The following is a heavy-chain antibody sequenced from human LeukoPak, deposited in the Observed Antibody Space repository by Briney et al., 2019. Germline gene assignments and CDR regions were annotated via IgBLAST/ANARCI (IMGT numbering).Heavy chain of an antibody. D-gene: IGHD5-24*01. J-gene: IGHJ5*02. CDR1: TLTPIRYY. V-gene: IGHV3-53*01. Sequence: RGSLRLSCPASTLTPIRYYISCVRQAPGEGLEWVSFFYIVGRTYYAESVKGRLPFPRDNSKNTLYLQMKSLRAEATAVYCCARSTDGYNFDDWGQGTLVTVSS. CDR2: FYIVGRT. CDR3: ARSTDGYNFDD.